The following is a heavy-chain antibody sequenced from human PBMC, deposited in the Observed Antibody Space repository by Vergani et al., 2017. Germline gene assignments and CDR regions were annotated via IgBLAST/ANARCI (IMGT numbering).Heavy chain of an antibody. CDR2: IKEEGSEK. CDR3: ARLRAFDY. CDR1: GFTFSNYW. Sequence: EVQLVESGGGLVQPGGSLRLSCAASGFTFSNYWMSWVRQAPGKGLEWVANIKEEGSEKYYVGSVKGRFTISRDNAKNSLYLQMNSLRAEDSAVYYCARLRAFDYWGQGTLVTVSS. J-gene: IGHJ4*02. V-gene: IGHV3-7*01.